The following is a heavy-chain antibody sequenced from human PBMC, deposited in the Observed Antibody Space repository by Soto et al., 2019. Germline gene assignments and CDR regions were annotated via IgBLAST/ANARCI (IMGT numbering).Heavy chain of an antibody. V-gene: IGHV3-48*01. J-gene: IGHJ4*02. CDR1: GFTFSSYS. CDR3: ARGRARYSGYDYFDY. D-gene: IGHD5-12*01. CDR2: ISSSSSTI. Sequence: GGSLRLSCAASGFTFSSYSMNWVRQAPGKGLEWVSYISSSSSTIYYAGSVKGRLTISRDNAKNSLYLQMNSLRAEDTAVYYCARGRARYSGYDYFDYWGQGTLVTVSS.